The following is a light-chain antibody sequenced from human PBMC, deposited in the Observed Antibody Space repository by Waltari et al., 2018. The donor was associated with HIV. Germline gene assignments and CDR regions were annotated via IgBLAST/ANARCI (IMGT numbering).Light chain of an antibody. CDR2: EVR. V-gene: IGLV2-23*02. J-gene: IGLJ2*01. CDR1: SRDGGNYDL. Sequence: SALTQPASVTGSPGHSITLPCTGTSRDGGNYDLVSLYLQHPGKAPKVMIYEVRKRPAGVSNRFSGSKSGNTASLTISGLQSEDEAAYYCCSYATSSTLIFGGGTKLTVL. CDR3: CSYATSSTLI.